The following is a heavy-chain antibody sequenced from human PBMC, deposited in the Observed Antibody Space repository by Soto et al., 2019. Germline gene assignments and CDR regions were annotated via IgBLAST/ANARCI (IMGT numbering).Heavy chain of an antibody. CDR3: VRLRYCSSTSCHRFDP. CDR1: GGSISSSGYY. Sequence: PSETLSLTCTVSGGSISSSGYYWIWIRHHPGKGLEWIGHIYYSGSTYYNPSLKSRVTISVDTSKNQFSLKLSSVTAADTAVYYCVRLRYCSSTSCHRFDPWGQGTLVTVSS. J-gene: IGHJ5*02. V-gene: IGHV4-31*03. CDR2: IYYSGST. D-gene: IGHD2-2*02.